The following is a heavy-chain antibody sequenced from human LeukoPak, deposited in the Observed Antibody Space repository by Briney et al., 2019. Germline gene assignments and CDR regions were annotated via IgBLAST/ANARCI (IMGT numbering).Heavy chain of an antibody. V-gene: IGHV1-46*01. D-gene: IGHD3-22*01. CDR1: GYPFTSYY. CDR2: IILSSSGT. J-gene: IGHJ5*02. Sequence: ASVKVSCKAFGYPFTSYYMHWVRQAPGQGLEWMGLIILSSSGTNYAQTFQDRLTMTRDTSTSTVYMELRSLRSEDTAVYYCARDKPHSSGYFNWFDPWGQGTLVTVSS. CDR3: ARDKPHSSGYFNWFDP.